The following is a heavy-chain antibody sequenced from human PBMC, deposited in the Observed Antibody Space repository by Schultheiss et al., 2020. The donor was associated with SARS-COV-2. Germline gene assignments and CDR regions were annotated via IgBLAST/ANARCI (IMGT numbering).Heavy chain of an antibody. D-gene: IGHD6-13*01. J-gene: IGHJ4*02. CDR2: ISSSSSTI. V-gene: IGHV3-48*03. Sequence: GESLKISCAASGFTFSSYEMNWVRQAPGKGLEWVSYISSSSSTIYYADSVKGRFTISRDNAKNSLYLQMNSLRAEDTAVYYCAKEEWIAAAGHRYFDYWGQGTLVTVSS. CDR1: GFTFSSYE. CDR3: AKEEWIAAAGHRYFDY.